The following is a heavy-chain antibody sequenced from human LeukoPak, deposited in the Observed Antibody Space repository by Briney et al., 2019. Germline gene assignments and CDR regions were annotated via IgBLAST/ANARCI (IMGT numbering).Heavy chain of an antibody. CDR1: GFTFSSYS. CDR2: ISSSSSYI. CDR3: ARDTVETYYYDSSGYLFDY. D-gene: IGHD3-22*01. V-gene: IGHV3-21*01. J-gene: IGHJ4*02. Sequence: AGSLRLSCAASGFTFSSYSMNWVRQAPGKGLEWVSSISSSSSYIYYADSVKGRFTISRDNAKNSLYLQLNSLRAEDTAVYYCARDTVETYYYDSSGYLFDYWGQGTLVTVSS.